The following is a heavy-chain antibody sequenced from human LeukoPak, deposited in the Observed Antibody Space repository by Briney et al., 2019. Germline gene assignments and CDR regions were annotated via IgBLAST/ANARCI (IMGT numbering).Heavy chain of an antibody. CDR1: GYSFTSYW. V-gene: IGHV5-51*01. Sequence: GESLKISCKGSGYSFTSYWIGWVRQMPGKGLEWMGIIYPGDSDTRYSPSFQGQVTISADKSISTAYLQWSSLKASDTAMYYCARHLKFPRIAAAGTAFDYWGQGTLVTVSS. D-gene: IGHD6-13*01. J-gene: IGHJ4*02. CDR2: IYPGDSDT. CDR3: ARHLKFPRIAAAGTAFDY.